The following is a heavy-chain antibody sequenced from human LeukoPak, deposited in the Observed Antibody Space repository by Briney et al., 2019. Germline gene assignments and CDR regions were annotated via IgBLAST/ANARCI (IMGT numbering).Heavy chain of an antibody. CDR2: IYYSGST. V-gene: IGHV4-39*01. D-gene: IGHD3-10*01. CDR3: ASQAYYYGSGSYFLYAFDI. CDR1: GGSISSSSYY. Sequence: PSETLSLTCTVSGGSISSSSYYWGWLRQPPGKGLEWIGSIYYSGSTYYNPSLKSRVTISVDTSKNQFSLKLSSVTAADTAVYYCASQAYYYGSGSYFLYAFDIWGQGTMVTVSS. J-gene: IGHJ3*02.